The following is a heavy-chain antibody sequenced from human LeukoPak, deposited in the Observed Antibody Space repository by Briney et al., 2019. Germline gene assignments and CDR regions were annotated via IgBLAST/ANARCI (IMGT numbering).Heavy chain of an antibody. CDR3: ASPYTTGAFDI. J-gene: IGHJ3*02. D-gene: IGHD4-17*01. CDR1: GGSFSGYY. CDR2: INHSGST. Sequence: SETLSLTCAVYGGSFSGYYWSWLRQPPGKGLEWIGEINHSGSTNYNPSLKSRVTISVDTSKNQFSLKLSSVTAADTAVYYCASPYTTGAFDIWGQGTMVTVSS. V-gene: IGHV4-34*01.